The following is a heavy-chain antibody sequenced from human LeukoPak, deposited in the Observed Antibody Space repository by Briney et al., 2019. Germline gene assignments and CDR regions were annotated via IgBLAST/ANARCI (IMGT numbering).Heavy chain of an antibody. CDR3: ARDAPYGSGSYYSD. CDR2: ISSSSSYI. J-gene: IGHJ4*02. CDR1: GFTFSSYS. V-gene: IGHV3-21*04. Sequence: GSLRLSCAASGFTFSSYSMNWVRQAPGKGLEWVSSISSSSSYIYYADSVKGRFTISRDNAKNSLYLQMNSLRSEDTAVYYCARDAPYGSGSYYSDWGQGTLVTVSS. D-gene: IGHD3-10*01.